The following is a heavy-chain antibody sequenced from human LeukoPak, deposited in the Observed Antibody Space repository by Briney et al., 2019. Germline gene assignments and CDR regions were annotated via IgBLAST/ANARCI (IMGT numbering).Heavy chain of an antibody. D-gene: IGHD6-19*01. J-gene: IGHJ5*02. V-gene: IGHV6-1*01. CDR3: ARGFFASGWAS. CDR2: TYYTSRWNN. CDR1: GDSVTNKNAA. Sequence: SQTLSLTCAISGDSVTNKNAAWNWIRKSPSRGLKWLGRTYYTSRWNNEYAESVKSRITISPDTSKNQFSLQINSVTPEDTAVYYCARGFFASGWASWGQGTLVTVSS.